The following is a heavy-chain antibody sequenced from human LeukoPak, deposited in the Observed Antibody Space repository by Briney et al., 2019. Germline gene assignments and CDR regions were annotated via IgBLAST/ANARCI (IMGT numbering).Heavy chain of an antibody. CDR3: ASGDYYDSSGYYY. CDR2: INHSGST. J-gene: IGHJ4*02. V-gene: IGHV4-34*01. CDR1: GGSFSGYC. Sequence: SETLSLTCAVYGGSFSGYCWSWIRQPPGKGLEWIGEINHSGSTNYNPSLKSRVTISVDTSKNQFSLKLSSVTAADTAVYYCASGDYYDSSGYYYWGQGTLVTVSS. D-gene: IGHD3-22*01.